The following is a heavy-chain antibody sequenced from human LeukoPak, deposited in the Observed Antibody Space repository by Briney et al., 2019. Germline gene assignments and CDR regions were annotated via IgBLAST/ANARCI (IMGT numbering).Heavy chain of an antibody. CDR3: ARALGTTGY. J-gene: IGHJ4*02. CDR1: GFTFSSYA. CDR2: ISYDGSNK. Sequence: LGGSLRLSCAASGFTFSSYAMHWVRQAPGKGLEWVAVISYDGSNKYYADSVKGRFTISRDNSKNTLYLQMNSLRAEDTAVYYCARALGTTGYWGQGTLVTVSS. D-gene: IGHD1-1*01. V-gene: IGHV3-30-3*01.